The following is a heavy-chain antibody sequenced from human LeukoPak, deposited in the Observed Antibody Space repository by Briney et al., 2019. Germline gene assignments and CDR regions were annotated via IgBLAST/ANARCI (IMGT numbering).Heavy chain of an antibody. CDR2: IYYSGST. J-gene: IGHJ6*04. Sequence: PSQTLSLTCTVSGGSISSGGYYWSWIRQHPGTGLEWIGYIYYSGSTYYNPSLKSRVTISVDTSKNQFSLKLSSVTAADTAVYYCAGESCSSTSCYGRVDYYYYGMDVWGKGTTVTASS. D-gene: IGHD2-2*01. CDR3: AGESCSSTSCYGRVDYYYYGMDV. V-gene: IGHV4-31*03. CDR1: GGSISSGGYY.